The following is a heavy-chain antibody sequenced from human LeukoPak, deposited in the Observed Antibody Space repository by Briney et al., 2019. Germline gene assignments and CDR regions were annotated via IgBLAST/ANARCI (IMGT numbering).Heavy chain of an antibody. CDR3: AREGSVVVPAAISY. D-gene: IGHD2-2*01. J-gene: IGHJ4*02. CDR1: GFTLSSYW. Sequence: PGGSLRLSCAASGFTLSSYWMSWVRQAPGKGLEWVANIKQDGSEKYYVDSVKGRFTISRDNAKNSLYLQMNSLRAEDTAVYYCAREGSVVVPAAISYWGQGTLVTVSS. CDR2: IKQDGSEK. V-gene: IGHV3-7*01.